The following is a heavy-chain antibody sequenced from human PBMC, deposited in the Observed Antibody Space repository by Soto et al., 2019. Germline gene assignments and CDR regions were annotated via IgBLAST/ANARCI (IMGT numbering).Heavy chain of an antibody. CDR3: AAPRYYDILTGLSPLDY. CDR2: FDSEDGEI. V-gene: IGHV1-24*01. Sequence: QVQLVQSGAEVKKPGASVKVSCKVSGYTLTKLSMHWVRQAPGKGLEWMGGFDSEDGEIIYAQKFQGRVTITEDTSTDTAYMELSSLRSEDTAVYYCAAPRYYDILTGLSPLDYWGQGTLVTVSS. J-gene: IGHJ4*02. CDR1: GYTLTKLS. D-gene: IGHD3-9*01.